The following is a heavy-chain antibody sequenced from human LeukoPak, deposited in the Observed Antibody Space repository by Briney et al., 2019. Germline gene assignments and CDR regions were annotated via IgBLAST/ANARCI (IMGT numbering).Heavy chain of an antibody. Sequence: GGSLRLSCAASGLTFSSYAMSWVRQAPGKGLEWVAVMSYDGSNKYYADSVKGRFSISRDNSKNMLYLQMNSQRAEDTAVYYCAKDDLGYCSSTSCYAVDYWGQGTLVTVSS. CDR1: GLTFSSYA. J-gene: IGHJ4*02. V-gene: IGHV3-30*18. D-gene: IGHD2-2*01. CDR3: AKDDLGYCSSTSCYAVDY. CDR2: MSYDGSNK.